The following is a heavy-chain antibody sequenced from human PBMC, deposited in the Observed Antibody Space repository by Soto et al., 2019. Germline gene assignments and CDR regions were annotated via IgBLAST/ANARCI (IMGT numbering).Heavy chain of an antibody. J-gene: IGHJ4*02. D-gene: IGHD3-16*01. Sequence: EVQLVESGGGLVKPGGSLRLSCAASGLSFDIYAMHWVRQAPGRGLEWVSSISGGSSYIYYEDSLKGRFTISRDNAKNSVYLQMNGLRGEDTAVYYCSRGVVPYSRFESDYWGQGTLVNVSS. CDR3: SRGVVPYSRFESDY. CDR2: ISGGSSYI. CDR1: GLSFDIYA. V-gene: IGHV3-21*01.